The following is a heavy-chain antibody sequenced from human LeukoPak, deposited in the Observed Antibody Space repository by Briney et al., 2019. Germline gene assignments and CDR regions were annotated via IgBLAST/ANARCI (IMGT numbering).Heavy chain of an antibody. V-gene: IGHV4-38-2*02. J-gene: IGHJ4*02. CDR1: GYSISSGYY. Sequence: RPSETLSLTCTVSGYSISSGYYWGWIRQPPGKGLEWIGSIYHSGSTYYNPSLKSRVTISVDTSKNQFSLKLSSVTAADTAVYYCARRPYFDYWGQGTLVTVSS. CDR3: ARRPYFDY. CDR2: IYHSGST.